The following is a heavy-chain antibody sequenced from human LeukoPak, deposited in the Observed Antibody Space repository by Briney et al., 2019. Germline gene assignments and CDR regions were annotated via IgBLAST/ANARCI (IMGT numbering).Heavy chain of an antibody. V-gene: IGHV1-24*01. CDR3: ARDGWESIDYYDSSVVD. CDR2: FDPEDGET. Sequence: ASVKVSCKVSGYTLTELSMHWVRQAPGKGLEWMGGFDPEDGETIYAQKFQGRVTMTEDTSTDTAYMELSSLRSEDTAVYYCARDGWESIDYYDSSVVDWGQGTLVTVSS. J-gene: IGHJ4*02. D-gene: IGHD3-22*01. CDR1: GYTLTELS.